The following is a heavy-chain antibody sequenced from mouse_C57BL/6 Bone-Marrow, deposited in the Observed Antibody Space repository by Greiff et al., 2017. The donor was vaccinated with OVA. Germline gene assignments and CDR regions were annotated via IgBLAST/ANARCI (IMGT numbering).Heavy chain of an antibody. CDR1: GYTFTSYW. J-gene: IGHJ1*03. Sequence: QVQLKQPGAELVMPGASVKLSCKASGYTFTSYWMHWVKQRPGQGLEWIGEFDPSDSYTNYNQKFKGKSTLTVDKSSSTAYMQLSSLTSEDSAVYYCAGGYFDVWGTGTTVTVSS. CDR2: FDPSDSYT. CDR3: AGGYFDV. V-gene: IGHV1-69*01.